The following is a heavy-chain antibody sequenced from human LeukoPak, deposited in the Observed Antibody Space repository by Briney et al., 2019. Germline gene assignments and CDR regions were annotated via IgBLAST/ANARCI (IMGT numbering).Heavy chain of an antibody. D-gene: IGHD6-13*01. CDR1: GGSISSHY. J-gene: IGHJ6*03. CDR2: IYYSGST. V-gene: IGHV4-59*11. CDR3: ARDSTGNSSSRKRSYYYYMDV. Sequence: SETLSLTCTVAGGSISSHYWRWIRQPPGEGLGWIGYIYYSGSTNYNPSLKSRVTISVDTSKNQFSLKLSSVTAADTAVYYCARDSTGNSSSRKRSYYYYMDVWGKGTTVTVSS.